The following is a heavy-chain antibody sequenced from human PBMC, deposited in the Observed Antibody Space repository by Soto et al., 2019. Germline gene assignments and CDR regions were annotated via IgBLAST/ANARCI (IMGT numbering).Heavy chain of an antibody. CDR3: ARGYYDTSGHSNTFDI. V-gene: IGHV4-59*01. D-gene: IGHD3-22*01. Sequence: SETLSLTCTVSGASISSSYWSWIRQSPGKGLEWIGYVYYSGSTNYNPSLKSRVTISVDTSKNQFSLKLSSVTAADTAVYYCARGYYDTSGHSNTFDIWGQGTMVTVS. CDR1: GASISSSY. J-gene: IGHJ3*02. CDR2: VYYSGST.